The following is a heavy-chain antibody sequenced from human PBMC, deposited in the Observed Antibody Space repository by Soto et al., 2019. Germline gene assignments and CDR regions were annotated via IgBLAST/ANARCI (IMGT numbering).Heavy chain of an antibody. CDR2: INPADSDI. CDR3: ARHQRDDASRKIDC. V-gene: IGHV5-51*01. D-gene: IGHD3-16*01. CDR1: GYSFTSNW. J-gene: IGHJ4*02. Sequence: GESLKISCQGSGYSFTSNWIGWVRQMPGKGLEWMGIINPADSDIKYSPSFQGQVTISADKSIGTAYLQWSSLKASDTAMYYCARHQRDDASRKIDCWGQGTLATVSS.